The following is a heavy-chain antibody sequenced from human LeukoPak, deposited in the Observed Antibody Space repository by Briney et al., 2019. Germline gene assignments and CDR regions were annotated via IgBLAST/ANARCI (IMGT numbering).Heavy chain of an antibody. D-gene: IGHD1-20*01. V-gene: IGHV3-48*01. CDR3: ARESITGHRDFDY. J-gene: IGHJ4*02. Sequence: GSLRLSFAASGFPFCSYSMNWGRPAPGKGVEWISYISSGSRTIYYADSVEGRFTVSRDSAKNSLYLQMRSLRAEDTAVYYCARESITGHRDFDYWGQGTLVTVSS. CDR2: ISSGSRTI. CDR1: GFPFCSYS.